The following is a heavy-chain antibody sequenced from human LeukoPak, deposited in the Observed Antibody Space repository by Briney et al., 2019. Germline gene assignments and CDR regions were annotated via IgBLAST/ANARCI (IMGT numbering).Heavy chain of an antibody. D-gene: IGHD3-22*01. J-gene: IGHJ4*02. CDR3: ARSLDYYDSSGFDY. Sequence: MASETLSLTCTVSGGSISSSSYYWGWIRQPPGKGLEWIGSIYYSGSTYYNPSLKSRVTISVDTSKNQFSLKLSSVTAADTAVYYCARSLDYYDSSGFDYWGQGTLVTVSS. CDR2: IYYSGST. CDR1: GGSISSSSYY. V-gene: IGHV4-39*01.